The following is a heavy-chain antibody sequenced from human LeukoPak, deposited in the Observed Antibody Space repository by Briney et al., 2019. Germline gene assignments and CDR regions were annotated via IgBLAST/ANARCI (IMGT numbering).Heavy chain of an antibody. J-gene: IGHJ4*02. Sequence: GGSLRLSCTASGFTFGDYAMSWVRQAPGKGLEWVGFIRSKAYGGTTEYAASVKGRFTISRDDSKGIAYLQMNSLKTEDTAVYYCTRDAYYYDSSGYSDWGQGTLVTVSS. CDR3: TRDAYYYDSSGYSD. CDR2: IRSKAYGGTT. V-gene: IGHV3-49*04. D-gene: IGHD3-22*01. CDR1: GFTFGDYA.